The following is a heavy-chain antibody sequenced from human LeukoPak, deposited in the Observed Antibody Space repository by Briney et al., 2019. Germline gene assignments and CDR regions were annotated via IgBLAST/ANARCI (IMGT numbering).Heavy chain of an antibody. Sequence: ESGGSLRLSCAASGFTFSTYAMSWVRQGPGKGLEWVSSISGSGDNTLYEDSVKGRFTVSRDNSKNTLYLQLNSLRAEDSAVYYCAREITINVVVRYFDYWGQGTLVTVSS. J-gene: IGHJ4*02. D-gene: IGHD3-22*01. CDR2: ISGSGDNT. V-gene: IGHV3-23*01. CDR3: AREITINVVVRYFDY. CDR1: GFTFSTYA.